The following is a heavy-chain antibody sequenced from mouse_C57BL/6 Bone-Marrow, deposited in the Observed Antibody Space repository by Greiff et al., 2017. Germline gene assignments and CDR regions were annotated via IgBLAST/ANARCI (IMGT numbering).Heavy chain of an antibody. CDR3: ARSAYYRTPWFAY. CDR2: IAPNSGGT. Sequence: QVQLQQPGAELVKPGASVKLSCKASGYTFTSYWMHWVKQRPGRGLAWIGRIAPNSGGTKYNEKFKSKATLPVDKPSSTAYMQHSSLTSEDSAVFYCARSAYYRTPWFAYWGQGTLVTVSA. CDR1: GYTFTSYW. J-gene: IGHJ3*01. D-gene: IGHD2-14*01. V-gene: IGHV1-72*01.